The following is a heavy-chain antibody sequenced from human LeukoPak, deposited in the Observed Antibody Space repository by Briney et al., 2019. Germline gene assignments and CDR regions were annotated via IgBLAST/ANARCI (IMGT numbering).Heavy chain of an antibody. J-gene: IGHJ4*02. CDR3: ARGGYFDWLSYGAFDY. Sequence: PSETLSLTCTVSGGSISSYYWSWIRQPPGKGLEWIGYIYYSGSTNYNPSLKSRVTISVDTSKNQFSLKLSSVTAADTAVYYCARGGYFDWLSYGAFDYWGQGTPVTVSS. CDR2: IYYSGST. CDR1: GGSISSYY. D-gene: IGHD3-9*01. V-gene: IGHV4-59*01.